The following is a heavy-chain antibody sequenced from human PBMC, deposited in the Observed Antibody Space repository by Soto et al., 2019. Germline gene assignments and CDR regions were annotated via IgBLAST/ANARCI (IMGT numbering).Heavy chain of an antibody. J-gene: IGHJ4*02. CDR2: IYYSGST. CDR1: GGSISSSSYY. V-gene: IGHV4-39*01. CDR3: ATQGCIAAAGAGDY. Sequence: SDTLSLTCTVSGGSISSSSYYWGWIRQPPGKGLEWIGSIYYSGSTYYNPSLKSRVTISVDTSKNQFSLKLSSVTAADTAVYYCATQGCIAAAGAGDYWGQGTLVTVSS. D-gene: IGHD6-13*01.